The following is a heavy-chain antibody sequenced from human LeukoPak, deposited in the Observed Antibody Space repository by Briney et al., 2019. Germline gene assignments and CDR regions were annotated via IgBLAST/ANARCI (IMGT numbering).Heavy chain of an antibody. CDR2: IYYSGST. CDR1: GGSISSGNYY. V-gene: IGHV4-61*01. J-gene: IGHJ4*02. CDR3: ASRKLGNDY. D-gene: IGHD7-27*01. Sequence: SETLSLTCTVSGGSISSGNYYWSWIRQPPGKGLEWIGYIYYSGSTNYNPSLKSRVTISVETSKNQFSLKLSSVTAADTAVYYCASRKLGNDYWGQGTLVTVSS.